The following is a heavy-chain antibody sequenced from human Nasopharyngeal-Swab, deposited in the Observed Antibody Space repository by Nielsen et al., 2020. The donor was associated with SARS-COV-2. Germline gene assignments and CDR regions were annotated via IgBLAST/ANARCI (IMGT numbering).Heavy chain of an antibody. D-gene: IGHD3-9*01. CDR1: GFTFDDYA. CDR3: AKARSDFDWPTHPLDY. J-gene: IGHJ4*02. V-gene: IGHV3-9*01. CDR2: ISWNSGSI. Sequence: ALRLSCAASGFTFDDYAMHWVRQAPGKGLEWVSGISWNSGSIGYADSVKGRFTISRDNAKNSLYLQMNSLRAEDTALYYCAKARSDFDWPTHPLDYWGQGTLVTVSS.